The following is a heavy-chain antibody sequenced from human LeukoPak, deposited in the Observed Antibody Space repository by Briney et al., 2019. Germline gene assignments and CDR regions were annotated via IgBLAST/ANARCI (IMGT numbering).Heavy chain of an antibody. CDR2: ISSSSSYI. CDR3: ASIAAEVDWFDP. D-gene: IGHD6-13*01. V-gene: IGHV3-21*01. Sequence: GGSLRLSCAASGFTFSSYSMNWVRQAPGKGLEWVSSISSSSSYIYYADSVKGRFTISRGNAKNSLYLQMNSLRAEDTAVYYCASIAAEVDWFDPWGQGTLVTVSS. J-gene: IGHJ5*02. CDR1: GFTFSSYS.